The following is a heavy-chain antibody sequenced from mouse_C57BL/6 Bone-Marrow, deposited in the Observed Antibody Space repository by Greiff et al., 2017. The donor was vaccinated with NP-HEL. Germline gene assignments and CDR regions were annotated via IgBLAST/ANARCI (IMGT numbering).Heavy chain of an antibody. CDR2: ISSGGDYI. V-gene: IGHV5-9-1*02. J-gene: IGHJ3*01. CDR1: GFTFSSYA. Sequence: EVMLVESGEGLVKPGGSLKLSCAASGFTFSSYAMSWVRQTPEKRLEWVAYISSGGDYIYYADTVKGRCTISRDNARNTLYLQMSSLKSKDTAMYYCTGDKWLLSSWFAYWGQGTLVTVSA. D-gene: IGHD2-3*01. CDR3: TGDKWLLSSWFAY.